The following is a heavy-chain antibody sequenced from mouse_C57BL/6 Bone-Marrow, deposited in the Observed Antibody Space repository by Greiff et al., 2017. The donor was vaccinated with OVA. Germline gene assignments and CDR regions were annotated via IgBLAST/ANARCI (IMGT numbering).Heavy chain of an antibody. J-gene: IGHJ4*01. V-gene: IGHV5-6*01. CDR2: ISSGGSYT. CDR3: ASCLSYYYAMDY. CDR1: GFTFSSYG. Sequence: EVMLVESGGDLVKPGGSLKLSCAASGFTFSSYGMSWVRQTPDKRLEWVATISSGGSYTYYPDSVKGRFTISRDNAKNTLYLQMSRLKSEDTAMDYCASCLSYYYAMDYWGQGTSVTVSS. D-gene: IGHD6-1*01.